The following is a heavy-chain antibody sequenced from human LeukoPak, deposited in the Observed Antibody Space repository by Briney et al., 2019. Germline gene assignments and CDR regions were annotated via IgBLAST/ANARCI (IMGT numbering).Heavy chain of an antibody. Sequence: ASVKVSCKVSGYSLTKLSIHWVRQAPGKGLEWMGGIDPEDDETIYDQKFQGRVTMTEDTSTDTAYMEMSSLRSDDTAVYYCATPESLVRNHYYYGMHVWGQGTTVTVSS. CDR3: ATPESLVRNHYYYGMHV. CDR1: GYSLTKLS. J-gene: IGHJ6*02. CDR2: IDPEDDET. V-gene: IGHV1-24*01. D-gene: IGHD3-10*01.